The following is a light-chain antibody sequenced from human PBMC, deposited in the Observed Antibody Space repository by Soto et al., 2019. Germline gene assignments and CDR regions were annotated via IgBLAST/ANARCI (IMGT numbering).Light chain of an antibody. J-gene: IGKJ1*01. Sequence: DIQMTQSPSTLSASVGDRVTITCRASQTISNYLTWYQQRPGKAPKLLIYRSSILQNGVPSRFSGSGSGTEVTLTISSLQPDDFATYYCQQYYIDATFGQGTRVEI. V-gene: IGKV1-5*03. CDR3: QQYYIDAT. CDR2: RSS. CDR1: QTISNY.